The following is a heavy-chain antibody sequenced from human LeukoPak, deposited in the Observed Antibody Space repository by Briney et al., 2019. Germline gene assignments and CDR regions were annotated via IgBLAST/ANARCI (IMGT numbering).Heavy chain of an antibody. V-gene: IGHV5-51*01. CDR1: GYSFTSYW. Sequence: GESLKISCKGSGYSFTSYWIGWVRQMPGKGLEWTGIIYPGDSDTRYSPSFQGQVTISADKSISTAYLQWSSLKASDTAMYYCARHYDILTGYYDNWFDPWGQGTLVTVSS. CDR2: IYPGDSDT. D-gene: IGHD3-9*01. J-gene: IGHJ5*02. CDR3: ARHYDILTGYYDNWFDP.